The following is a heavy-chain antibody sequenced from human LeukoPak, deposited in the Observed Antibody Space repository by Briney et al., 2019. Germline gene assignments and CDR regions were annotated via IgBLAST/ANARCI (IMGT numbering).Heavy chain of an antibody. CDR2: INHSGST. J-gene: IGHJ5*02. CDR3: SGYSSGLNWFDP. D-gene: IGHD6-19*01. CDR1: GGSLSGYY. V-gene: IGHV4-34*01. Sequence: SETLSLTCAVYGGSLSGYYWSWVRQPPGKGLEWIGEINHSGSTNYDPSLKSRVTISVDTSKNQFSLKLSSVTAADTAVYYCSGYSSGLNWFDPWGQGTLVTVSS.